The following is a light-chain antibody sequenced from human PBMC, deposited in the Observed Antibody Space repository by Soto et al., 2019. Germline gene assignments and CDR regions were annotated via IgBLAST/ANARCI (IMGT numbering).Light chain of an antibody. CDR2: WAS. Sequence: DIVMTQSPESLSVSLGERATINCKSSQSVLYSSKNKNFLAWYQQKPGQPPKLLLYWASTRDSGVPDRFSGSGSVTDFTLTITSLQAEDVAVYYCQQYYSAPLTFGGGTKVEIK. V-gene: IGKV4-1*01. CDR1: QSVLYSSKNKNF. J-gene: IGKJ4*01. CDR3: QQYYSAPLT.